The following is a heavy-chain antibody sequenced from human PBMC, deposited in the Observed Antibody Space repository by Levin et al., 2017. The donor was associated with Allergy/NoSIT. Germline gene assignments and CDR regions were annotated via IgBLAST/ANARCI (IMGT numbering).Heavy chain of an antibody. CDR3: AREHGSGSYWPTPLWFDY. Sequence: GGSLRLSCAASGFTVSSNYMSWVRQAPGKGLEWVSVIYSGGSTYYADSVKGRFTISRDNSKNTLYLQMNSLRAEDTAVYYCAREHGSGSYWPTPLWFDYWGQGTLVTVSS. J-gene: IGHJ4*02. CDR2: IYSGGST. V-gene: IGHV3-66*02. CDR1: GFTVSSNY. D-gene: IGHD3-10*01.